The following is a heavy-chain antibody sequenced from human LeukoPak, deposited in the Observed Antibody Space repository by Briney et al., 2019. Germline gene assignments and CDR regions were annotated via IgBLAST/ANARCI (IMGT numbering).Heavy chain of an antibody. CDR2: VYHSGST. Sequence: PSETLSLTCTVSGYSISSGYYWGWIRQSPGKGLEWIGSVYHSGSTYYNPSLKSRVTISVDTSKNQFSLKLSSVTAADTAVYYCARGSYGDYGYGMDVWGQGTTVTVSS. D-gene: IGHD4-17*01. J-gene: IGHJ6*02. CDR3: ARGSYGDYGYGMDV. V-gene: IGHV4-38-2*02. CDR1: GYSISSGYY.